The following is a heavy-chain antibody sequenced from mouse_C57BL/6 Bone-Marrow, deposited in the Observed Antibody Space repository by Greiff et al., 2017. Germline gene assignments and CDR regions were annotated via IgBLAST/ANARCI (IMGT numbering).Heavy chain of an antibody. CDR1: GFTFSSYA. CDR3: ARDYYGSSWFAY. J-gene: IGHJ3*01. V-gene: IGHV5-4*01. CDR2: ISDGGSYT. D-gene: IGHD1-1*01. Sequence: DVHLVESGGGLVKPGGSLKLSCAASGFTFSSYAMSWVRQTPEKRLEWVATISDGGSYTYYPDNVKGRFTISRDNAKNNLYLQMSHLKSEDTAMYYCARDYYGSSWFAYWGQGTLVTVPA.